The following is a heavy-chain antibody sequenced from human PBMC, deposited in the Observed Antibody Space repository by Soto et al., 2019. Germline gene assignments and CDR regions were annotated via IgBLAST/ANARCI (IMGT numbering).Heavy chain of an antibody. V-gene: IGHV4-4*02. J-gene: IGHJ3*02. CDR2: IYHSGST. CDR1: SGSISSSNW. Sequence: PSETLSLTCAVSSGSISSSNWWSWVRQPPGKGLEWIGEIYHSGSTNYNPSLKSRVTISVDKSKSQFSLKLSSVTAADTAVYYCARDNGEIDYGDYVYAFDIWGQGTMVTVSS. CDR3: ARDNGEIDYGDYVYAFDI. D-gene: IGHD4-17*01.